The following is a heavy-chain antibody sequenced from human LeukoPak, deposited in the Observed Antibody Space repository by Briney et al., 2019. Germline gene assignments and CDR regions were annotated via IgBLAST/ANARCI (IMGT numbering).Heavy chain of an antibody. CDR3: ARVGTWGAFDI. V-gene: IGHV3-48*01. CDR2: IGPSSIPI. Sequence: PGGSLRLSCAASGFTFSSYSMNWVRQAPGKGLEWASYIGPSSIPISYADSVRGRFTISRDNAKNSLYLEMNSLRAEDTAVYYCARVGTWGAFDIWGQGTMVTVSS. D-gene: IGHD7-27*01. CDR1: GFTFSSYS. J-gene: IGHJ3*02.